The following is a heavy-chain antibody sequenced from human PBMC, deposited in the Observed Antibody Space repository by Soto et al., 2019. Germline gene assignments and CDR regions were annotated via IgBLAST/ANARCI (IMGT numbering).Heavy chain of an antibody. V-gene: IGHV3-66*01. CDR3: ATAKLLLPWLFDY. J-gene: IGHJ4*02. D-gene: IGHD2-15*01. CDR2: IYSGGST. Sequence: GGSMSLSRPACGYSISSKYMSWVSQAPGKGLEWVSVIYSGGSTYYADSVKGRFIISRDDSKNTLFLQMNSLRAEDTAVYYCATAKLLLPWLFDYWGQGTLVTVSS. CDR1: GYSISSKY.